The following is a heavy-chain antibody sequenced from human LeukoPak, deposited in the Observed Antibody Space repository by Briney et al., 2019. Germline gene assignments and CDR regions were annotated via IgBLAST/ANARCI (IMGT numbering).Heavy chain of an antibody. CDR1: GGTFSSYA. CDR2: IIPIFGTA. Sequence: SVKVSCKASGGTFSSYAISWVRQAPRQQLEYMGGIIPIFGTANYAQKFQGRVTITADESTSTAYMELSSLRSGDSTVYYCARVPDIGYYFDSWGEGTLVTVSS. D-gene: IGHD5-12*01. CDR3: ARVPDIGYYFDS. V-gene: IGHV1-69*01. J-gene: IGHJ4*02.